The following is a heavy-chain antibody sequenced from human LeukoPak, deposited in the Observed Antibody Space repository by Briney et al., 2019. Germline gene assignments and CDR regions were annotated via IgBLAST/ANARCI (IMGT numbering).Heavy chain of an antibody. CDR1: GFTFSSYW. CDR2: TNSDGSST. CDR3: AKDLYYGSVSPDY. Sequence: GGSLRLSCAASGFTFSSYWMHWVRQAPGKGLVWVSRTNSDGSSTSYADSVKGRFTISRDNAKNTLYLQMNSLRAEDTAVYYCAKDLYYGSVSPDYWGQGTLVTVSS. J-gene: IGHJ4*02. D-gene: IGHD3-10*01. V-gene: IGHV3-74*01.